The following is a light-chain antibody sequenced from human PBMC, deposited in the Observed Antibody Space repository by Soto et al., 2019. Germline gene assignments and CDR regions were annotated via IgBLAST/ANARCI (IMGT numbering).Light chain of an antibody. CDR1: SSDVGSYNF. J-gene: IGLJ2*01. CDR2: AVG. CDR3: YSYSGTDTVV. V-gene: IGLV2-11*01. Sequence: QSALTQPRSVSGSPGQSVTISCTGTSSDVGSYNFVSWYQHHPGKAPKLMIYAVGKRPSGVPDRFSGSKSGNTASLTISGLQAEDEADYHCYSYSGTDTVVFGGGTKLTVL.